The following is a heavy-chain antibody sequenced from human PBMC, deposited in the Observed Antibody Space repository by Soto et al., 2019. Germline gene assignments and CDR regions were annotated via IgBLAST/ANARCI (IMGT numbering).Heavy chain of an antibody. CDR2: ISGSGDT. CDR1: GLTFSSYG. D-gene: IGHD2-21*02. V-gene: IGHV3-23*01. CDR3: ATYGGDSGGFEYFKY. Sequence: EVQLLESGGGLVQPGGSLRLSCAASGLTFSSYGMTWVRQAPGKGLEWVSAISGSGDTYNVDSLKGRFTISRDNSESTLFLQMNSLRAEDTAVYYCATYGGDSGGFEYFKYWGQGTLVTVSS. J-gene: IGHJ1*01.